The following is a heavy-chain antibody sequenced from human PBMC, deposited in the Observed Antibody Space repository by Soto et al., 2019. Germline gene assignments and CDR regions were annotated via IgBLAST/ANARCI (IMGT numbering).Heavy chain of an antibody. CDR2: IIPIFGTA. Sequence: ASVKVSCKASGGTFSSYAISWVRQAPGQGLEWMGGIIPIFGTANYAQKFQGRVTITADKSTSTAYMELSSLRSEDTAVYYCARGEEITIFGVVIIRGMDVWGQGTTVTVSS. CDR1: GGTFSSYA. D-gene: IGHD3-3*01. CDR3: ARGEEITIFGVVIIRGMDV. V-gene: IGHV1-69*06. J-gene: IGHJ6*02.